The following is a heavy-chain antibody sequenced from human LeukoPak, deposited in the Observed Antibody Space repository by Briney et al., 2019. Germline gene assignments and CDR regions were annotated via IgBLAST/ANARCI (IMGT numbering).Heavy chain of an antibody. CDR1: GFTFSSHR. Sequence: GGSLRLSCAASGFTFSSHRMSWVRQTPGKGLEWVAHIKQDGSEEYYVDSVTGRFTISRDNAKNSLYLQMNSLRADDTAAYYCARDEVTYWGQGTLVTVSS. CDR3: ARDEVTY. V-gene: IGHV3-7*01. J-gene: IGHJ4*02. CDR2: IKQDGSEE.